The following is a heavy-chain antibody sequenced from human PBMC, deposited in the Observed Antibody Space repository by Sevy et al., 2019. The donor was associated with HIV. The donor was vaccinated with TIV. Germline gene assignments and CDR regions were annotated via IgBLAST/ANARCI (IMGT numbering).Heavy chain of an antibody. CDR2: ITWDGGSP. CDR3: AKDIAGEGSGSYYFDY. Sequence: GGSLRLSCTASGFTFDDYTMDWVRQAPGKGLEWVSSITWDGGSPYYADSVKGRFTISRDNSKTSLYLQMNSLRPEDTALYYCAKDIAGEGSGSYYFDYWGQGTLVTVSS. D-gene: IGHD3-10*01. J-gene: IGHJ4*02. V-gene: IGHV3-43D*03. CDR1: GFTFDDYT.